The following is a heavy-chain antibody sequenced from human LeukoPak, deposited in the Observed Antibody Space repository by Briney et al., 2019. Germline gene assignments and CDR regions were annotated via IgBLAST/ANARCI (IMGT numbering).Heavy chain of an antibody. J-gene: IGHJ4*02. CDR3: ATGGRFGELLYY. Sequence: ASVKVSCKTSGYTFARYYIHWVRQAPGQGLDWMGLVRPDGGSTIYAQKFQGRVTMTTDTSTSTVYMELSSLRSDDTAVYYCATGGRFGELLYYWGQGTLVTVSS. V-gene: IGHV1-46*01. CDR2: VRPDGGST. D-gene: IGHD3-10*01. CDR1: GYTFARYY.